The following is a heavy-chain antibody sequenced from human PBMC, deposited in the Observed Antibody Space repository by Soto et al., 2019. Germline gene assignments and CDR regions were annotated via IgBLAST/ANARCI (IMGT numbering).Heavy chain of an antibody. CDR2: IYYSGST. V-gene: IGHV4-31*03. CDR1: GGSISSGGYY. J-gene: IGHJ4*02. Sequence: SLTCTVSGGSISSGGYYWSWIRQHPGKGLEWIGYIYYSGSTHYNPSLKSRVTISVDTSKNQFSLKLSSVTAADTAVYYCAREAPGDYDSSGPVDYWGQGTLVTVSS. D-gene: IGHD3-22*01. CDR3: AREAPGDYDSSGPVDY.